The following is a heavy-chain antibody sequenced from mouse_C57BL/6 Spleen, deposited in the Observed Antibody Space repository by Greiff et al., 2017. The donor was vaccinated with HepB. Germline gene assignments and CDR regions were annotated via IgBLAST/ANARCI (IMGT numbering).Heavy chain of an antibody. D-gene: IGHD3-2*02. CDR1: GYSITSGYY. J-gene: IGHJ3*01. Sequence: EVQLQQSGPGLVKPSQSLSLTCSVTGYSITSGYYWNWIRQFPGNKLEWMGSISYDGSNNYNPSLKNRISITRDTSKNQFFLKLNSVTTEDTATYYCARGGPQAWFAYWGQGTLVTVSA. CDR2: ISYDGSN. V-gene: IGHV3-6*01. CDR3: ARGGPQAWFAY.